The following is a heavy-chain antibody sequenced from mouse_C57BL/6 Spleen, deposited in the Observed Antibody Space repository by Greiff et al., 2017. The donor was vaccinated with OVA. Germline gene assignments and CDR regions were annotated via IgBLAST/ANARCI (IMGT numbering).Heavy chain of an antibody. V-gene: IGHV5-4*01. D-gene: IGHD1-1*01. CDR2: ISDGGSYT. J-gene: IGHJ1*03. CDR1: GFTFSSYA. Sequence: EVHLVESGGGLVKPGGSLKLSCAASGFTFSSYAMSWVRQTPDKRLEWVATISDGGSYTYYPDNVKGRFTISRDNAKNNLYLQMSHLKSEDTAMYYCARGNYYGSSYQYFDVWGTGTTVTVSS. CDR3: ARGNYYGSSYQYFDV.